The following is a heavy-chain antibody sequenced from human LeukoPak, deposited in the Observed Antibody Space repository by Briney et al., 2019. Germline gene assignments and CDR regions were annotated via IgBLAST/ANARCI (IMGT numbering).Heavy chain of an antibody. V-gene: IGHV3-23*01. J-gene: IGHJ4*02. Sequence: PGGSLRLSCAASGFTFSSYAMSWVRQAPGKGLEWVSDISGGGATTFYADSVKGRFTLSRDNSKNTLYLQLSSLRAEGTAVYYCAKSTGYSTTGRDFDSWGRGTLVTVSS. D-gene: IGHD6-13*01. CDR1: GFTFSSYA. CDR2: ISGGGATT. CDR3: AKSTGYSTTGRDFDS.